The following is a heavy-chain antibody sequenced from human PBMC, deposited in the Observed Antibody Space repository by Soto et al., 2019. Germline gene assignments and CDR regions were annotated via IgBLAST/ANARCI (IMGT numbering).Heavy chain of an antibody. V-gene: IGHV3-33*01. D-gene: IGHD3-22*01. Sequence: QVQLVESGGGVVQPGRSLRLSCATSGFTFSSYGMHWVRQAPGKGLEWVAVIWYDGSNKYYADSVKGRFTISRDNSKNTLYLQMNSLRAEDTAVYYCARGAGEHYYDSSGYYYGPHPPAGDYWGQGTLVTVSS. CDR3: ARGAGEHYYDSSGYYYGPHPPAGDY. CDR1: GFTFSSYG. J-gene: IGHJ4*02. CDR2: IWYDGSNK.